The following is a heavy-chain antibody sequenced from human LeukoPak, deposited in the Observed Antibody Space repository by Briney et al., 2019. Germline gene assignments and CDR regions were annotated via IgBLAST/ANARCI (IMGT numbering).Heavy chain of an antibody. D-gene: IGHD2-15*01. CDR1: GGSISGFY. V-gene: IGHV4-59*01. Sequence: SETLSLTCTVSGGSISGFYWSWIRQPPGKGLEWIGYIYHTGSTNYNPSLKSRVTISVDTSKNQFSLKLSSVTAADTAVYYCARGVVAAPQTFDYWGQGTLVAVSS. CDR3: ARGVVAAPQTFDY. J-gene: IGHJ4*02. CDR2: IYHTGST.